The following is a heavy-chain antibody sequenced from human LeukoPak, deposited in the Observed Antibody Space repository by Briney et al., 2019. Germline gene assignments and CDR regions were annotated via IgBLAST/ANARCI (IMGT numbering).Heavy chain of an antibody. J-gene: IGHJ4*02. D-gene: IGHD6-19*01. V-gene: IGHV3-30*02. Sequence: PGGSLRLSCAASGFTFSNYGMHWVRQAPGKGLEWVALTLLNGNNNYYADSVKGRFTISRDNSKNTLYLQMNSLRPEDTAVYSCARDRLEALAGTRGFDYWGQGSLVTVSS. CDR2: TLLNGNNN. CDR3: ARDRLEALAGTRGFDY. CDR1: GFTFSNYG.